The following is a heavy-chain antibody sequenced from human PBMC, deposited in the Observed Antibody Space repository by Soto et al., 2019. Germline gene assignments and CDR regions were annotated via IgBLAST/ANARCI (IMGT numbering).Heavy chain of an antibody. CDR3: ARGLRIQLWFPQVGTKFDP. D-gene: IGHD5-18*01. V-gene: IGHV4-34*01. J-gene: IGHJ5*02. CDR2: INHSGST. CDR1: GGSFSGYY. Sequence: SETPSLTCAVYGGSFSGYYWSWIRQPPGKGLEWIGEINHSGSTNYNPSLKSRVTISVDTSKNQFSLKLSSVTAADTAVYYCARGLRIQLWFPQVGTKFDPWGQGTLVTVSS.